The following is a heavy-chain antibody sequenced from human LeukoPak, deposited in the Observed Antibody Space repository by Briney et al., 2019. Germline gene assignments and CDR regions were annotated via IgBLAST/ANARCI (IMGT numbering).Heavy chain of an antibody. D-gene: IGHD6-13*01. Sequence: GGSLRLSCAASGFTFSSYWMSWVRQAPGKGLEWVANIKQDGNEKYYVDSVKGRFTISRDNAKNSLYLQMNSLRAEDTAVYYCARDGPAAGLYFDLWGQGTLVTVSS. V-gene: IGHV3-7*01. CDR1: GFTFSSYW. J-gene: IGHJ4*03. CDR3: ARDGPAAGLYFDL. CDR2: IKQDGNEK.